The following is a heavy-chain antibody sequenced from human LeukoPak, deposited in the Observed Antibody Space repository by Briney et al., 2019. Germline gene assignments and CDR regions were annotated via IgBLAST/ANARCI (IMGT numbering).Heavy chain of an antibody. D-gene: IGHD3-3*02. CDR2: ISAYNGNT. CDR3: AGQISYRVLGNHRRKTHFDY. J-gene: IGHJ4*02. V-gene: IGHV1-18*01. Sequence: ASVKVSCKASGYTFTSYGISWVRQAPGQGLEWMGWISAYNGNTNYAQKLQGRVTMTTDTSTSTAYMELRSLRSDDTAVYYCAGQISYRVLGNHRRKTHFDYWGQGTLVTVSS. CDR1: GYTFTSYG.